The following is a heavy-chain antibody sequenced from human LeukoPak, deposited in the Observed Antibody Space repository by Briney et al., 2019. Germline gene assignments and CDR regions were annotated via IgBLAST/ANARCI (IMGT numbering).Heavy chain of an antibody. D-gene: IGHD3-10*01. CDR2: INQDGSEK. V-gene: IGHV3-7*04. CDR3: ARYGMWFALDF. J-gene: IGHJ4*02. Sequence: GGSLRLSCAASGFSFSNYGMGWVRQAPGKGLKYVANINQDGSEKSQVDSVKGRFTISRDNAKNSLYLQMNSLRAEDTAVYYCARYGMWFALDFWGQGTLVTVPS. CDR1: GFSFSNYG.